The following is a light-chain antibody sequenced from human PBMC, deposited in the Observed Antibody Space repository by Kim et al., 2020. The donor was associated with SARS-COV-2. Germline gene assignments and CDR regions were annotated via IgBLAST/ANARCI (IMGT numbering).Light chain of an antibody. CDR3: QSYDTGLTTV. Sequence: GQGVTSSRPGRSATSGAGYDVQWYQQLPGSAPKLIFYINNNRPAGVPDRFAGSRSGTSASLAITELQAEDEAEYYCQSYDTGLTTVFGGGTQLTVL. CDR2: INN. J-gene: IGLJ2*01. CDR1: SATSGAGYD. V-gene: IGLV1-40*01.